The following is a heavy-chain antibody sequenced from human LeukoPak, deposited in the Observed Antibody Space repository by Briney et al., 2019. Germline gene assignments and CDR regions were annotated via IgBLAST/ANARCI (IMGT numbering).Heavy chain of an antibody. D-gene: IGHD3-10*01. CDR2: IIPIFGTA. CDR3: ATTRVCGGVLLRPSCLYFED. CDR1: GGTFSSYA. J-gene: IGHJ4*02. Sequence: ASVKVSCKASGGTFSSYAISWVRQAPGQGLEWMGGIIPIFGTANYAQKFQGRVTITADESTSTAYMELSSLRAEDTAVYYCATTRVCGGVLLRPSCLYFEDWGQGALVTVSS. V-gene: IGHV1-69*13.